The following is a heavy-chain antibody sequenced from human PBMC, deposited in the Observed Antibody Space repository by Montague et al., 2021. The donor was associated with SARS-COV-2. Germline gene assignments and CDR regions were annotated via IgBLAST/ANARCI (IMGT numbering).Heavy chain of an antibody. CDR3: AKAVSPSSDYDFWSGFYAAFDF. Sequence: LRLSCAASGFIFGDYAMHWVRQAPGKGLEWVSGISWNSGNIGYADSVKGRFTISRDNAKKSLFLQMNSLRAEDTALYYCAKAVSPSSDYDFWSGFYAAFDFWGQGTLVTVSS. D-gene: IGHD3-3*01. V-gene: IGHV3-9*01. J-gene: IGHJ4*02. CDR2: ISWNSGNI. CDR1: GFIFGDYA.